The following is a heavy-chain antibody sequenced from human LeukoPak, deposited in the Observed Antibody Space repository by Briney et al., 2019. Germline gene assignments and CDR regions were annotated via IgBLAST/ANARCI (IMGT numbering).Heavy chain of an antibody. J-gene: IGHJ6*02. Sequence: GGSLGLSCAASGFTFSDYYMSWIRQAPGKGLEWVSYISSSGSTIYYADSVKGRFTISRDNAKNSLYLQMNSLRAEDTAVYYCARLASLSSWYRYYYYGMDVWGQGTTVTVSS. CDR1: GFTFSDYY. V-gene: IGHV3-11*01. CDR3: ARLASLSSWYRYYYYGMDV. D-gene: IGHD6-13*01. CDR2: ISSSGSTI.